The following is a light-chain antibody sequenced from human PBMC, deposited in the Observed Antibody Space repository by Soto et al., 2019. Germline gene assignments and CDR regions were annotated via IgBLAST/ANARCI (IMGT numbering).Light chain of an antibody. CDR3: QQRNNWPLT. V-gene: IGKV3-11*01. Sequence: EVVLTQSPATLSLSPGERATLSCRASQTIYSNLAWYQQKPGQAPRLLTYDASNRATGIPARFSGSGSGTDFTLTISSLEPEDFGVYYCQQRNNWPLTFGGGIKVDIK. CDR2: DAS. CDR1: QTIYSN. J-gene: IGKJ4*01.